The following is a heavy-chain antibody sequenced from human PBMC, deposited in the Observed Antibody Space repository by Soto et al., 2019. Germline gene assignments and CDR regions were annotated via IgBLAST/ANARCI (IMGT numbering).Heavy chain of an antibody. CDR1: GFSFSSYA. Sequence: VQLLQSGGGLVQPGMSLRISCVASGFSFSSYAMSWVRQAPGKGLEWVSSTSGSGGSAYYADSVKGRFTIARDNSKNTLHLEVSSLRAEDTAVYYCAKGGGLRNQLLYGYYFHGMDVWGQGTTVTVSS. J-gene: IGHJ6*02. CDR3: AKGGGLRNQLLYGYYFHGMDV. CDR2: TSGSGGSA. V-gene: IGHV3-23*01. D-gene: IGHD3-10*01.